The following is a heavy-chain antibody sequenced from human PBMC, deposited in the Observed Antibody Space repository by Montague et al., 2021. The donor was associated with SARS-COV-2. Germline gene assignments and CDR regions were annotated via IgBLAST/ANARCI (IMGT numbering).Heavy chain of an antibody. CDR1: GGSLSGYY. V-gene: IGHV4-34*01. D-gene: IGHD3-22*01. CDR3: ARVAGGYYHDSSAYFDY. CDR2: INQSGST. J-gene: IGHJ4*02. Sequence: SETLSLTCAVYGGSLSGYYWSWIRQPPGKGLEWIGEINQSGSTNYNPSXXSRVTLSVDTSKKQFSLKLSSLTAADTAVHYCARVAGGYYHDSSAYFDYWGQGSLVTVSS.